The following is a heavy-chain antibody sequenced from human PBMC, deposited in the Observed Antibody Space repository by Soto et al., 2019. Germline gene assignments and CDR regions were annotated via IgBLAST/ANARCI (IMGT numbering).Heavy chain of an antibody. V-gene: IGHV1-69*06. Sequence: QVQLVQSGAEVKKPGSSVKVSCKASGGTFSSYAISWVRQAPGQGLEWMGGIIPIFGTANYAQKFQGRVTSTADKSTSTAYMELSSLRSEDTAVYYCARDGYCSGGSCYSYYYGMDVWGQGTTVTVSS. J-gene: IGHJ6*02. D-gene: IGHD2-15*01. CDR2: IIPIFGTA. CDR3: ARDGYCSGGSCYSYYYGMDV. CDR1: GGTFSSYA.